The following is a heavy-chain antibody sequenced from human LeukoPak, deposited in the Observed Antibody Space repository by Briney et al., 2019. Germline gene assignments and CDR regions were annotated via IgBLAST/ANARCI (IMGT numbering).Heavy chain of an antibody. Sequence: GGSLRLSCAASGFTFSSYAMSWVRQAPGKGLEWVSAISGSGGSTYYADSVKGRFTISRDNSKNTLYLQMNSLRAEDTAVCYCARPGKSGRFLEWLLFGIWGQGTMVTVSS. CDR1: GFTFSSYA. CDR2: ISGSGGST. V-gene: IGHV3-23*01. J-gene: IGHJ3*02. CDR3: ARPGKSGRFLEWLLFGI. D-gene: IGHD3-3*01.